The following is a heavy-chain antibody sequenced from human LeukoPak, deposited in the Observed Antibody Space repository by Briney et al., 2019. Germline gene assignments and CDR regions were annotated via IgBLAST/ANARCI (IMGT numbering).Heavy chain of an antibody. Sequence: PGGSLRLSCAVSGFTVSSNYMSWVRQAPGKGLEWVSLIYSGGGTYYADSVRGRFTISRDDSKNTLYLQMNSLRAEDTAVYYCARDMGSVWGQGTLVTVSS. J-gene: IGHJ4*02. CDR3: ARDMGSV. V-gene: IGHV3-53*01. D-gene: IGHD3-10*01. CDR1: GFTVSSNY. CDR2: IYSGGGT.